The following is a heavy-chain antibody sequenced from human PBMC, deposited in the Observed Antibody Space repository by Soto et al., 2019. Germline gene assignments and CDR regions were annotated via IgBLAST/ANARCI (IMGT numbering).Heavy chain of an antibody. D-gene: IGHD2-21*01. CDR2: ISGSDDK. J-gene: IGHJ4*02. V-gene: IGHV2-5*01. Sequence: QITLKESGPTLVKPTQTLTLTCTFSGFSLTTSGVAVGWIRQPPGKALEWLALISGSDDKRYRPSLNCRLTITKDTSKNQVVLTMTNMDPVDTATYSCAHRQPALLAFDSWGQGTLVTVSS. CDR1: GFSLTTSGVA. CDR3: AHRQPALLAFDS.